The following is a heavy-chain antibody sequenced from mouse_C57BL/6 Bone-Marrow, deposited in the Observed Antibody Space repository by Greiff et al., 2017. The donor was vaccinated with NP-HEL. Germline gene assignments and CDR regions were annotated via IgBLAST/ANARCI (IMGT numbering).Heavy chain of an antibody. CDR3: ARLLYYDYDDGYAMDY. J-gene: IGHJ4*01. CDR1: GFSLTSYG. V-gene: IGHV2-2*01. Sequence: VQLQQSGPGLVQPSQSLSITCTVSGFSLTSYGVHWVRQSPGKGLEWLGVIWSGGSTDYNAAFISRLSISKDNSKSQVFFKMNSLQADDTAIYYYARLLYYDYDDGYAMDYWGQGTSVTVSS. D-gene: IGHD2-4*01. CDR2: IWSGGST.